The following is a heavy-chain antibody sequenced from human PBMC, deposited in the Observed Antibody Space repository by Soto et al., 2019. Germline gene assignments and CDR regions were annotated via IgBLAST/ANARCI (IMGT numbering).Heavy chain of an antibody. D-gene: IGHD6-19*01. CDR2: IYYSGSP. J-gene: IGHJ3*02. Sequence: QVQLQESGPGLVKPSETLSLTCTVSGGSISNYFWNWIRQPPGKGLEWIGSIYYSGSPNYNPSLKSRVNISVDTSRSQFSLNLNSVTAADTAVYYCARSLYSGGWVKTFDIWGQGTMVTVSS. CDR3: ARSLYSGGWVKTFDI. CDR1: GGSISNYF. V-gene: IGHV4-59*01.